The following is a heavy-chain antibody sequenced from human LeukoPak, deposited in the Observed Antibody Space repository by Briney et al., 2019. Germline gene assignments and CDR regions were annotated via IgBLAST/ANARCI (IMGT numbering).Heavy chain of an antibody. CDR1: GGSISSGGYS. J-gene: IGHJ3*02. CDR2: IYHSGST. V-gene: IGHV4-30-2*01. CDR3: AREDGSYAFDI. D-gene: IGHD3-10*01. Sequence: PSETLSLTCAVPGGSISSGGYSWSWIRQPPGKGLEWIGYIYHSGSTYYNPSLKSRVTISVDRSKNQFSLKLSSVTAADTAVYYCAREDGSYAFDIWGQGTMVTVSS.